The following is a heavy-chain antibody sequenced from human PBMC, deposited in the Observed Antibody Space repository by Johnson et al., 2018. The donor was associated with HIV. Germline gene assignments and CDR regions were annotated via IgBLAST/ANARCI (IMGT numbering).Heavy chain of an antibody. J-gene: IGHJ3*02. CDR1: GFTFGDYG. Sequence: VQLVESGGGVVQPGRSLRLSCVASGFTFGDYGMSWVRQAPGKGLEWVSGINWNGGSTGYADSVKGRFTISRDNAKNSLYLQMNSLRAEDTAVYYCASAYCGGECYRIWNAFDIWGQGTMVTVSS. D-gene: IGHD2-21*01. V-gene: IGHV3-20*04. CDR3: ASAYCGGECYRIWNAFDI. CDR2: INWNGGST.